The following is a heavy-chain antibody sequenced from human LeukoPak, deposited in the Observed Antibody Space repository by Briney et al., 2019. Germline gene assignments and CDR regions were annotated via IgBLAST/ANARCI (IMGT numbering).Heavy chain of an antibody. D-gene: IGHD3-10*01. CDR2: IYYSGTT. J-gene: IGHJ3*02. CDR3: ARGGWSAFDI. V-gene: IGHV4-61*01. CDR1: GASINSDTYY. Sequence: SETLSLTCTVSGASINSDTYYWSWIRQPPGKGLEWIGYIYYSGTTNYNPYLKSRVTISVDTSKNQFSMKLRSVTAADTAVYYCARGGWSAFDIWGQGTMVTVSS.